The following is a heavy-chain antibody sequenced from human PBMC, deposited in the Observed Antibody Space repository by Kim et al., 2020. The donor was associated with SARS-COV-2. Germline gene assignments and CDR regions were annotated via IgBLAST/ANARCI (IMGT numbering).Heavy chain of an antibody. J-gene: IGHJ4*02. CDR3: ARQNYYNSSGNLY. Sequence: YNPSLKSRVSISVDTSKNQFSLKLSSVTAADTAVYYCARQNYYNSSGNLYWGQGTLVTVSS. V-gene: IGHV4-39*01. D-gene: IGHD3-22*01.